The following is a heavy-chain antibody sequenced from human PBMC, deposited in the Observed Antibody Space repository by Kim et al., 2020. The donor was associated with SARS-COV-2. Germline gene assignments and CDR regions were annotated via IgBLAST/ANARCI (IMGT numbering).Heavy chain of an antibody. CDR3: ARGYYDILTGYKDYYYYYGMDV. D-gene: IGHD3-9*01. CDR2: INWNGGST. J-gene: IGHJ6*02. CDR1: GFTFDDYG. V-gene: IGHV3-20*01. Sequence: GGSLRLSCAASGFTFDDYGMSWVRQAPGKGLEWVSGINWNGGSTGYADSVKGRFTISRDNAKNSLYLQMNSLRAEDTALYHCARGYYDILTGYKDYYYYYGMDVWGQGTTVTVSS.